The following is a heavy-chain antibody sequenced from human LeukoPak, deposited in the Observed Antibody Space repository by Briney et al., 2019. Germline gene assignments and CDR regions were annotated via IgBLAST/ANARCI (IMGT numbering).Heavy chain of an antibody. CDR1: GFTFSSYW. D-gene: IGHD3-22*01. V-gene: IGHV3-74*01. J-gene: IGHJ4*02. Sequence: GGSLRLSCAAPGFTFSSYWMHWVRQAPGKGLVWVSRIHSDGSSTSYADSVRGRFAISRDDAKSTLYLQMNSLRAEDTAVYYCARSGWPYYFDYWGQGTLVTVSS. CDR2: IHSDGSST. CDR3: ARSGWPYYFDY.